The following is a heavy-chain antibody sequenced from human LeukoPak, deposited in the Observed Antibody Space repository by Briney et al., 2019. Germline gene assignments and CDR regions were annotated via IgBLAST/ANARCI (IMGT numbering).Heavy chain of an antibody. CDR2: ISSSSSTI. V-gene: IGHV3-48*01. CDR3: ARDRVTMVRGGTY. D-gene: IGHD3-10*01. CDR1: GFTFSSYS. J-gene: IGHJ4*02. Sequence: GGSLRLSCAASGFTFSSYSMNWVRQAPGKGLEWVSYISSSSSTIYYADSVKGRFTISRDNAKNSLYLQMNSLRAEDTAVYYCARDRVTMVRGGTYWGQGTLVTVLS.